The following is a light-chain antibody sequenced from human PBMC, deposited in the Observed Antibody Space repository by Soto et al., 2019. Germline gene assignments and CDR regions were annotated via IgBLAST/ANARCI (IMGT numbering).Light chain of an antibody. Sequence: IGMTQSPDSLAVSLGERATINCKSSQSLLYSSNNKNYLAWYQQKPGQPPKLLIYWASTRASGVPARFSGSGSGTDFTLTISNLQAEDVAVYHCQQYHSNHELTFGGGTKVDIK. CDR2: WAS. J-gene: IGKJ4*01. CDR1: QSLLYSSNNKNY. CDR3: QQYHSNHELT. V-gene: IGKV4-1*01.